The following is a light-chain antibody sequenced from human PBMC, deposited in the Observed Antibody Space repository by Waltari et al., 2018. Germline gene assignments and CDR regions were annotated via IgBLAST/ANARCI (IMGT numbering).Light chain of an antibody. CDR2: VNNDGEH. Sequence: QLVVTQSPSASASLGASVKLTCPLSSGHSSYAIASHQHQAEKGPRFLMRVNNDGEHTKGDGIPARFSGSSPGAERSLTMYSRQCEDAADYYCQTWDTDIVVFGGGTKVTVL. CDR3: QTWDTDIVV. V-gene: IGLV4-69*01. J-gene: IGLJ2*01. CDR1: SGHSSYA.